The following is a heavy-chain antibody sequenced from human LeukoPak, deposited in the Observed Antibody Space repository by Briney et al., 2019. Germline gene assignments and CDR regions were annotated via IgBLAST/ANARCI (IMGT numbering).Heavy chain of an antibody. CDR3: ARTLRYFDWLFASFGTGHFDY. Sequence: SETLSLTCAVYGGSFSGYYWSWIRQPPGKGLEWIGEINHSGSTNYNPSLKSRVTISVDTSKNQFSLKLSSVTAADTAVYYCARTLRYFDWLFASFGTGHFDYWGQGTLVTVSS. D-gene: IGHD3-9*01. CDR1: GGSFSGYY. CDR2: INHSGST. V-gene: IGHV4-34*01. J-gene: IGHJ4*02.